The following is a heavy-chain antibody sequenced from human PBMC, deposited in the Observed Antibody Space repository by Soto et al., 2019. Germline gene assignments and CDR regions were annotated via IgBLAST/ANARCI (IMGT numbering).Heavy chain of an antibody. CDR3: ARDHCTTTNCYTSIYYYGMDV. V-gene: IGHV1-8*01. Sequence: ASVKVSCKASGYIFTTFDINWVRQATGQGLEWVGWMNPNSGYTGYAQKFQGRVTMTRNTSISTAYMELSSLRSEDTAVCYCARDHCTTTNCYTSIYYYGMDVWGQGTTVTVSS. J-gene: IGHJ6*02. CDR1: GYIFTTFD. D-gene: IGHD2-2*02. CDR2: MNPNSGYT.